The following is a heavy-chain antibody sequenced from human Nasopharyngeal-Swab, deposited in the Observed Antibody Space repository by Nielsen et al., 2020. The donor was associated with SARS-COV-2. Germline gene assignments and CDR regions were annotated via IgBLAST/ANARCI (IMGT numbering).Heavy chain of an antibody. J-gene: IGHJ3*02. D-gene: IGHD5-12*01. Sequence: GESLKISCAASGFSFNNHGMHWVRQAPAKGMEWVAVIWSDGKTTKYADSVKGLLTISRDKSRNTLYLQMNKLRVEDTAIYYCARERPYSGHNVFDIWGQGTMVTVSS. CDR2: IWSDGKTT. V-gene: IGHV3-33*01. CDR3: ARERPYSGHNVFDI. CDR1: GFSFNNHG.